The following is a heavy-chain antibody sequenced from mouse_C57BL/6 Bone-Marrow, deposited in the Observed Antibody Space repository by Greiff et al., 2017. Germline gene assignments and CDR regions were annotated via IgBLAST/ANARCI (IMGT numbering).Heavy chain of an antibody. V-gene: IGHV1-9*01. CDR1: GYTFTGYW. D-gene: IGHD1-1*01. J-gene: IGHJ2*01. CDR2: ILPGSGST. Sequence: QVQLQQSGAELMKPGASVKLSCKATGYTFTGYWIEWVKQRPGHGLEWIGEILPGSGSTNYNEKFKGKATFTADTSSNTAYMQLSSLTTEDSAIYYCARKKRDYYGRGVYYFDYWGQGTTLTVSS. CDR3: ARKKRDYYGRGVYYFDY.